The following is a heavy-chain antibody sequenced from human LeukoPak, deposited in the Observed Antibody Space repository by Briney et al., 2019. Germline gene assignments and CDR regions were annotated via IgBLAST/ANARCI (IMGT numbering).Heavy chain of an antibody. CDR1: GGSISSSSYY. V-gene: IGHV4-39*01. Sequence: PSETLSLTCTVSGGSISSSSYYWGWIRQPPGKGLEWIGSIYYSGSTYYNPSLKSRVTISVDTSKNQFSLKLSSVTAAGTAVYYCARRGPRGSGSLYYYYYGMDVWGQGTTVTVSS. J-gene: IGHJ6*02. D-gene: IGHD3-10*01. CDR3: ARRGPRGSGSLYYYYYGMDV. CDR2: IYYSGST.